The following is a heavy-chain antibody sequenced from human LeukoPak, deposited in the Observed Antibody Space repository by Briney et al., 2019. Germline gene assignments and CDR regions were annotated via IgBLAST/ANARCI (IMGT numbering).Heavy chain of an antibody. Sequence: PSETLSLTCTVSGVSMSSSPYYWGWIRQPPGKGLEWIGTMYHSGNTNYNPSLRSRLTISVDTSSNQFSLKLSLVTAADTAVYYCARHDCDSSRCSVNWFDPWGQGTLVTVSS. J-gene: IGHJ5*02. CDR3: ARHDCDSSRCSVNWFDP. V-gene: IGHV4-39*01. D-gene: IGHD2/OR15-2a*01. CDR2: MYHSGNT. CDR1: GVSMSSSPYY.